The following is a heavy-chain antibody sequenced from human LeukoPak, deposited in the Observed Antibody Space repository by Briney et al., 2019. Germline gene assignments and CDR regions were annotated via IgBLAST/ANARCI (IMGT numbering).Heavy chain of an antibody. CDR2: IYYSGST. CDR3: ARVEMATIRFDY. J-gene: IGHJ4*02. CDR1: GGSISSYY. V-gene: IGHV4-59*01. Sequence: KPSETLSLTCTVSGGSISSYYWSWIRQPPGKGLEWIGYIYYSGSTNYNPSLKSRVTISVDTSKNQFSLKLSSVTAADTAVYYCARVEMATIRFDYWGQGTLVTVSS. D-gene: IGHD5-24*01.